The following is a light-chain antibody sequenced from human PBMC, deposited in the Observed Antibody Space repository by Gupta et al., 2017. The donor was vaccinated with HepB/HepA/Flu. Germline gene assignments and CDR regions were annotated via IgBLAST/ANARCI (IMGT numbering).Light chain of an antibody. CDR2: RNN. CDR1: SSNIGSNY. J-gene: IGLJ3*02. CDR3: EAWDDSRSGLWV. V-gene: IGLV1-47*01. Sequence: SVLTQPPSASGTPGQRITISCSASSSNIGSNYVYWYQQLPGTAPHLLIYRNNQRPAGGPDRLSGSKSGTSAALAISGLRAEEEADYYCEAWDDSRSGLWVFGGGTKFTVL.